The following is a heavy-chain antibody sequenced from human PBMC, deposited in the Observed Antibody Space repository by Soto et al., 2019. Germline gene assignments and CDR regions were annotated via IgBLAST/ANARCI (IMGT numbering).Heavy chain of an antibody. V-gene: IGHV3-74*01. CDR2: INSDGSST. D-gene: IGHD5-12*01. Sequence: EVQLVESGGGLVQPGESLRLSCAASGFIFSSYWMHWVRQAPGKGLVSVSRINSDGSSTSYADSVKGRFTISRDNAKNTLYLQMNSLRAEDTAVYYCARGWLVNWFDPWGQGTLVTFSS. J-gene: IGHJ5*02. CDR1: GFIFSSYW. CDR3: ARGWLVNWFDP.